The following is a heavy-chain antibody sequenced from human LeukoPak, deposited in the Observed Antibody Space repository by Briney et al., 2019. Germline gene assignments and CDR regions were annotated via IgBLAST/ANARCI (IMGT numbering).Heavy chain of an antibody. J-gene: IGHJ6*02. CDR1: GYTFTSYD. V-gene: IGHV1-8*01. Sequence: PTASVKVSCKASGYTFTSYDINWVRQATGQGLEWMGWMNPNSGNTGYAQKFQGRVTMTTDTSTSTAYMELRSLRSDDTAVYYCAGDPLTYYYYGMDVWGQGTTVTVSS. CDR3: AGDPLTYYYYGMDV. CDR2: MNPNSGNT.